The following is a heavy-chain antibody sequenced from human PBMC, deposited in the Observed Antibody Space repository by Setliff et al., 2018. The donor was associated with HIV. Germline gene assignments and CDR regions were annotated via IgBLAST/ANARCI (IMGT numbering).Heavy chain of an antibody. J-gene: IGHJ4*02. CDR2: SRNKANSYTT. CDR1: GGSFSGYY. D-gene: IGHD3-22*01. Sequence: LSLTCAVYGGSFSGYYWSWVRQAPGKGLEWVGRSRNKANSYTTEYAASVKGRFTISRDDSRNTLYLQMNSLKSEDTAVYYCTLYYDSSGYLADFDYWGQGALVTVSS. CDR3: TLYYDSSGYLADFDY. V-gene: IGHV3-72*01.